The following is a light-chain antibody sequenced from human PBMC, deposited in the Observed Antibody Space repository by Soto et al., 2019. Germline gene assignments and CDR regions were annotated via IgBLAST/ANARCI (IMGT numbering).Light chain of an antibody. CDR1: SSDAGGYNY. V-gene: IGLV2-14*01. CDR3: TSFTSSTTYV. Sequence: QSALTQPASVSGSPGQSITISCTGTSSDAGGYNYVCWYQHHPGKAPKLIISEVSNRPSGVSDRFSGSKSGNTASLTISGLQPEDEADYYCTSFTSSTTYVFGTGTKVTVL. J-gene: IGLJ1*01. CDR2: EVS.